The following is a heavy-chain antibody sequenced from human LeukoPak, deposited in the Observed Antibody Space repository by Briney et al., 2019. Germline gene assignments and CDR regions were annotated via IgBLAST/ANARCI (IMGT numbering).Heavy chain of an antibody. V-gene: IGHV3-74*01. CDR3: TTNPDGLNWFDP. D-gene: IGHD1-14*01. CDR2: INRDGTTT. CDR1: GFTFRQRW. Sequence: GESLRLSCAASGFTFRQRWMHWVRQAPGKGLVWVSHINRDGTTTSYADSVKGRFIISRDNARSTLYLQMNSLRVEDTAMCFCTTNPDGLNWFDPWGQGTLVTVS. J-gene: IGHJ5*02.